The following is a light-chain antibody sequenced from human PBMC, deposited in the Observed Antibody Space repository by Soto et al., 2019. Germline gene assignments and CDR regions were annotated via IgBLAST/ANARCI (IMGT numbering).Light chain of an antibody. Sequence: QPVLTQPPSVSGAPGQRVTISCTGSSSNIGAGYDVHWYQQLPGTAPKLLIYGNSNRPSGIPDRFSGSKSGTSASLAMTGRQAEDEADYYCQSYDSSLSGVVFGGGTKVTVL. V-gene: IGLV1-40*01. J-gene: IGLJ2*01. CDR3: QSYDSSLSGVV. CDR2: GNS. CDR1: SSNIGAGYD.